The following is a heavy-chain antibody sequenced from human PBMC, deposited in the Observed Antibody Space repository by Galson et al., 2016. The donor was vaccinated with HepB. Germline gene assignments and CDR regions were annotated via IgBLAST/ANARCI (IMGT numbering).Heavy chain of an antibody. CDR1: GFTFSNHW. J-gene: IGHJ4*02. V-gene: IGHV3-7*01. Sequence: SLSLSCAASGFTFSNHWMSWVRQDPGKGLEWVPNIMLDGSEVDYVDSVKGRFTIYRDIARNFLYLQMNRLGAEETAVYYCARGREYSSLFYFDYWGQGTLVTVSS. CDR2: IMLDGSEV. CDR3: ARGREYSSLFYFDY. D-gene: IGHD6-6*01.